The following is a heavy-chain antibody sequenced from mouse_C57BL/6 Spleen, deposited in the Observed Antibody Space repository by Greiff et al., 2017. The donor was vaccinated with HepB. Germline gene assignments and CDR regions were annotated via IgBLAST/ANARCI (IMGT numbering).Heavy chain of an antibody. V-gene: IGHV1-15*01. CDR3: TRDGGSGFAY. CDR2: IDPETGGT. D-gene: IGHD1-1*01. Sequence: QVQLQQSGAELVRPGASVTLSCKASGYTFTDYEMHWVKQTPVHGLEWIGAIDPETGGTAYNQKFKGKAILTADKSSSTAYMELRSLTSEDSAVYYCTRDGGSGFAYWGQGTLVTVSA. J-gene: IGHJ3*01. CDR1: GYTFTDYE.